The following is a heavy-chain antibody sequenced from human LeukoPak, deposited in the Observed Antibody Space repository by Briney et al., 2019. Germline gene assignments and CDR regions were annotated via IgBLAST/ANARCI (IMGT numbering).Heavy chain of an antibody. CDR2: IYYSGST. CDR1: GGSISSYY. D-gene: IGHD3-9*01. J-gene: IGHJ6*03. Sequence: SETLSLTCTASGGSISSYYWSWIRQPPGKGLEWIGYIYYSGSTNYNPSLKSRVTISVDTSKNQFSLKLSSVTAADTAVYYCARGALRYFDWLKKDYYYMDVWGKGTTVTISS. V-gene: IGHV4-59*01. CDR3: ARGALRYFDWLKKDYYYMDV.